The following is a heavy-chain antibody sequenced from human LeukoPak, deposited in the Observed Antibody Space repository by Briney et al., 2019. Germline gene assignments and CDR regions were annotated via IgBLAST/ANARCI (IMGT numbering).Heavy chain of an antibody. CDR3: ARDGSGSYFLYNWFDP. Sequence: PSETLSLTCTVSGYSISSGYYWGWIRQPPGKGLEWFGSIYHSGSTYYNPSLKSRVTISVDTSKNQFSLKLSSVTAADTAVYYCARDGSGSYFLYNWFDPWGQGTLVTVSS. D-gene: IGHD1-26*01. CDR1: GYSISSGYY. V-gene: IGHV4-38-2*02. J-gene: IGHJ5*02. CDR2: IYHSGST.